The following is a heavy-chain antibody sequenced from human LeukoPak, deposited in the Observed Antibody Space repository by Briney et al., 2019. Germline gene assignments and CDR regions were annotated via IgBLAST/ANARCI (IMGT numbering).Heavy chain of an antibody. Sequence: GASVKVSCKAPGYTFTGYYMHWVRQAPGQGLEWMGWINPNSGGTNYAQKFQGWVTMTRDTSISTAYMELSRLRSDDTAVYYCAREPYDFWSGAGYYGMDVWGQGTTVTVSS. CDR2: INPNSGGT. D-gene: IGHD3-3*01. J-gene: IGHJ6*02. CDR3: AREPYDFWSGAGYYGMDV. V-gene: IGHV1-2*04. CDR1: GYTFTGYY.